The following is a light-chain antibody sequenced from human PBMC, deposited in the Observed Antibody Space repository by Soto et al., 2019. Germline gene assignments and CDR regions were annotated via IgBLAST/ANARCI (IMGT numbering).Light chain of an antibody. CDR1: QSVSSY. V-gene: IGKV3-11*01. Sequence: ENVLTQSPATLSLSPGERATLSCRASQSVSSYLAWYQQKSAQAPRLLIYDASKRATGIPARFSGSGSGTDFTLTISSLEPEDFAVYYCQQRMNWPLTFGGGTEVEIK. J-gene: IGKJ4*01. CDR2: DAS. CDR3: QQRMNWPLT.